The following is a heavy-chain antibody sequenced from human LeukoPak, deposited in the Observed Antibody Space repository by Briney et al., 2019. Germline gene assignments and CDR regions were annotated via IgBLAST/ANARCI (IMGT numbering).Heavy chain of an antibody. V-gene: IGHV4-59*01. CDR1: GGSISSYY. D-gene: IGHD6-19*01. Sequence: SETLSVTCTVSGGSISSYYWTCIRQPPGKGLEWIGYIYYTGNTNYNPSLKSRVTISVDTSKNQFSLKLSSVTAADTAVYYCARASYSSGWLPFVYWGQGTLVTFSS. J-gene: IGHJ4*02. CDR3: ARASYSSGWLPFVY. CDR2: IYYTGNT.